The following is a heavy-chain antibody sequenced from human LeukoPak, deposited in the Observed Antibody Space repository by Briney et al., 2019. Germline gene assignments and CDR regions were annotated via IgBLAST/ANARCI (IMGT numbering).Heavy chain of an antibody. CDR2: TYYRSQWYN. V-gene: IGHV6-1*01. D-gene: IGHD2-21*02. CDR1: GDGVSSTSAA. CDR3: ARGVTYSFDY. J-gene: IGHJ4*02. Sequence: SQTLSLTCAISGDGVSSTSAAWNWIRQSPSRGLEWLGGTYYRSQWYNEYAASVISRITINSDTSKNQFSLQLNSVTPGDTAVYYCARGVTYSFDYWGQGTLVTVSS.